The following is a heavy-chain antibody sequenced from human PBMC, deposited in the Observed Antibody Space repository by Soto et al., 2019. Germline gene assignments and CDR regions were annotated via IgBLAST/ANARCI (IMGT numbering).Heavy chain of an antibody. CDR3: ARVTSMVRGVIDNWFDP. D-gene: IGHD3-10*01. CDR2: IIPMYGPA. V-gene: IGHV1-69*01. CDR1: GGTFSSYA. J-gene: IGHJ5*02. Sequence: QVPLVQSGAEVKKPGSSVTVSCKASGGTFSSYAIHWVRQSPGQGLEWMGGIIPMYGPAKYAKRFQGRVTITADESTTTVDMELTSLTSQDTAVYYCARVTSMVRGVIDNWFDPWGHGTLVTVSS.